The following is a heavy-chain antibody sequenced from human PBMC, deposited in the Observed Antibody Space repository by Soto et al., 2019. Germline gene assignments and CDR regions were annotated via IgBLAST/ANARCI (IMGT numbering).Heavy chain of an antibody. V-gene: IGHV4-59*13. D-gene: IGHD3-9*01. CDR2: IYDTGST. CDR1: GSYINTYY. Sequence: SETLSLTFTASGSYINTYYWSWLRQSPLNGLEWIGHIYDTGSTTYNTSLKSRVTISVDTSNKQFSLRLTSVTAADTAVYYCARCPIDHNRFDPWGQGTLVTVS. J-gene: IGHJ5*02. CDR3: ARCPIDHNRFDP.